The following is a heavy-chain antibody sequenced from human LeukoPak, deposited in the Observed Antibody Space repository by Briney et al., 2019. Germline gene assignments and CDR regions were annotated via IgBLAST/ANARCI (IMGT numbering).Heavy chain of an antibody. Sequence: GESLKISCQGSGYTFTSYWIAWVRQMPGEGLEWMGIIYPGDSDTRYSPSFQGQATISADKSISTAFLQWSSLKASDSAMYYCASLRSYSDAFDIWGQGTMVTVFS. CDR3: ASLRSYSDAFDI. D-gene: IGHD2-21*01. J-gene: IGHJ3*02. CDR1: GYTFTSYW. CDR2: IYPGDSDT. V-gene: IGHV5-51*01.